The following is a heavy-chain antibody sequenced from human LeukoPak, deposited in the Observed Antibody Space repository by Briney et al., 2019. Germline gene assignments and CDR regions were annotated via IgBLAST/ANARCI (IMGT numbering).Heavy chain of an antibody. CDR2: IYHSGST. CDR1: GGSISSGGYY. CDR3: ARGTTIFGVAGGYFDY. Sequence: PSETLSLTCAVSGGSISSGGYYWSWIRQPPGKGLEWIGYIYHSGSTYYNPSLKSRVTISVDRSKNQFSLKLSSVTAADTAVYYCARGTTIFGVAGGYFDYWGQGTLVTVSS. D-gene: IGHD3-3*01. J-gene: IGHJ4*02. V-gene: IGHV4-30-2*01.